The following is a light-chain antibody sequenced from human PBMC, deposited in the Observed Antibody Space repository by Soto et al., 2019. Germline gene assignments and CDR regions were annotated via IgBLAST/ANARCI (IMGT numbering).Light chain of an antibody. CDR1: QGIRND. CDR3: QQYDGLPT. V-gene: IGKV1-6*01. CDR2: AAS. J-gene: IGKJ5*01. Sequence: AIQMTQSPSSLSASVGDRVTITCRASQGIRNDLGWYQQKPGKAPKLLIYAASSLQSGVPSRFSGSGSGTDFTFSISSLQPEDVATYYCQQYDGLPTFGQGTRLRL.